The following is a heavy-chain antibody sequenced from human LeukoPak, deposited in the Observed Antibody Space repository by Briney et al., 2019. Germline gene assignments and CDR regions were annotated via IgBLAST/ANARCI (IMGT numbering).Heavy chain of an antibody. J-gene: IGHJ4*02. CDR2: IKEDGSER. D-gene: IGHD1-26*01. V-gene: IGHV3-7*03. Sequence: GGSLRLSCEGSAFIFSGHWMNWVRQTPGKGLEWVASIKEDGSERQYVDSVKGRFSISRDNTKGSLFLQLNSLRAEDTAVYYCAKEWARRGFDYWGQGTLVTVSS. CDR3: AKEWARRGFDY. CDR1: AFIFSGHW.